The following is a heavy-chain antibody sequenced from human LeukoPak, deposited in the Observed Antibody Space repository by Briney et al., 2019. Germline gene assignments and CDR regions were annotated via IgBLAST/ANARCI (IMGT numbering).Heavy chain of an antibody. D-gene: IGHD4-4*01. CDR1: GGSISSYY. J-gene: IGHJ5*02. CDR3: ARDPTARLQGWFDP. Sequence: SETLSPTCTVSGGSISSYYWSWIRQPPGKGVEWIGYIHYSGKTNYNPSLKSRVTISVDTSKNQFSLKLISVTAADTAVYYCARDPTARLQGWFDPRGQGTLVTVSS. CDR2: IHYSGKT. V-gene: IGHV4-59*01.